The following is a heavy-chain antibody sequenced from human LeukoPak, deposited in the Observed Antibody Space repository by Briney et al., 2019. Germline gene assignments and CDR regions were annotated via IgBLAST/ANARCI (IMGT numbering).Heavy chain of an antibody. V-gene: IGHV3-43*02. CDR2: ISGDGGST. CDR3: AKDRGYDMLTGYYSTSYGMDV. CDR1: GFTFVDYA. D-gene: IGHD3-9*01. Sequence: GGSLRLSCAASGFTFVDYAMDWVRQAPGQGLEGVSLISGDGGSTYYAASVKGRFTIFRDNSKNSLYLQMNSLRTEDTALYSCAKDRGYDMLTGYYSTSYGMDVWGQGTTVTVSS. J-gene: IGHJ6*02.